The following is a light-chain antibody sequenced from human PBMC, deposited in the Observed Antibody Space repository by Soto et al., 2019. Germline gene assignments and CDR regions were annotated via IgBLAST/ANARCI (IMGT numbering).Light chain of an antibody. CDR1: QSITSH. CDR2: AAS. CDR3: QQSYSIPPIT. Sequence: DIQMTQSPSSLSASVGDRVTITCRASQSITSHLNWYQQKPGKAPKLLIYAASNLQSGVPSRFSGSGSGTDFTLTISSLQPEDCATYYRQQSYSIPPITFGQGTRLEIK. J-gene: IGKJ5*01. V-gene: IGKV1-39*01.